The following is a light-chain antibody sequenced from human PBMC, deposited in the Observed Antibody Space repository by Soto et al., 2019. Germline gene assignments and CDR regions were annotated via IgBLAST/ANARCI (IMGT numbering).Light chain of an antibody. Sequence: QSVLTQPPSVSGAPGQGVTISCTGRKSNIGAGFAVHWYQHIPGAAPRLLIYDNTDRPSGVPDRFSASTSGTSASLTINGLQAEDEGDYCCQSYDSRLTGSYVFGTGT. CDR1: KSNIGAGFA. J-gene: IGLJ1*01. CDR3: QSYDSRLTGSYV. V-gene: IGLV1-40*01. CDR2: DNT.